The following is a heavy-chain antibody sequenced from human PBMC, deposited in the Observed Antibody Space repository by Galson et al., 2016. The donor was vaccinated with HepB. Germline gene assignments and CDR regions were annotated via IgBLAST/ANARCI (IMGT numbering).Heavy chain of an antibody. D-gene: IGHD3-9*01. CDR1: GFTFSRSW. CDR2: IKQDGGDK. CDR3: ARDLTPDFGLLTEQFTGGYFKI. Sequence: SLRLSCAASGFTFSRSWMSWVRKAPGKGLGWVANIKQDGGDKYYVDSVKGRFTISRDSAKNSLYLQMNSLRAEDTAMYYCARDLTPDFGLLTEQFTGGYFKICGRVTLVTVSS. J-gene: IGHJ2*01. V-gene: IGHV3-7*01.